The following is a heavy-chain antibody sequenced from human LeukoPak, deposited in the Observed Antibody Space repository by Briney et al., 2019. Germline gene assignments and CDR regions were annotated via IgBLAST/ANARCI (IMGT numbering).Heavy chain of an antibody. CDR2: LSDSVNT. V-gene: IGHV4-59*11. D-gene: IGHD5-18*01. CDR1: GGSISSHY. CDR3: ASIKRGSIFGYFDF. Sequence: SETLSLTCTVSGGSISSHYWSWIRQPPGKGLEWSAYLSDSVNTKDNPSLQSRLTLSADTSKNQFSLRLSSVTAADTAVYYCASIKRGSIFGYFDFWGQGIKVTVSS. J-gene: IGHJ4*02.